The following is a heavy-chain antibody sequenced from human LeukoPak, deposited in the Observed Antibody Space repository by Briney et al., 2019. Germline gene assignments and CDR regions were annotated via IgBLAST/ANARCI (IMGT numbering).Heavy chain of an antibody. CDR2: IIPIFGTA. CDR3: ARNLAYCGGDCYSEFGY. J-gene: IGHJ4*02. D-gene: IGHD2-21*02. Sequence: SVKVSCKASGYTFTSYGISWVRQAPGQGLEWMGGIIPIFGTANYAQKFQGRVTITADESTSTAYMELSSLRSEDTAVYYCARNLAYCGGDCYSEFGYWGQGTLVTVSS. CDR1: GYTFTSYG. V-gene: IGHV1-69*13.